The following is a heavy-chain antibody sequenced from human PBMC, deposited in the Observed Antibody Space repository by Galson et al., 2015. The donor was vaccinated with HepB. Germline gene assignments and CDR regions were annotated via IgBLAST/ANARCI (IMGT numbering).Heavy chain of an antibody. CDR3: ARETRSSTSCYSCYYYYMDV. CDR1: GGSISSGSYY. V-gene: IGHV4-61*02. J-gene: IGHJ6*03. Sequence: LSLTCTVSGGSISSGSYYWSWIRQPAGKGLEWIGRIYTSGSTNYNPSLKSRVTMSVDTSKNQFSLKLSSVTAADTAVYYCARETRSSTSCYSCYYYYMDVWGKGTTVTVSS. CDR2: IYTSGST. D-gene: IGHD2-2*02.